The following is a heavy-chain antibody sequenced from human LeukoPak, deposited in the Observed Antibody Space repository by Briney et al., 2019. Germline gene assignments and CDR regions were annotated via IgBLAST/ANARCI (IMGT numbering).Heavy chain of an antibody. CDR2: IYYSGNT. J-gene: IGHJ4*02. D-gene: IGHD3-22*01. CDR3: ARFYDSSGYPDY. V-gene: IGHV4-30-4*01. Sequence: SETLSLTCTVSGGSISSGDYYWSWIRQPPGKGLEWIGYIYYSGNTYYNPSLKSRVTISVDTSKNQFSLKLSSVTAADTAVYYCARFYDSSGYPDYWGQGTLVTVSS. CDR1: GGSISSGDYY.